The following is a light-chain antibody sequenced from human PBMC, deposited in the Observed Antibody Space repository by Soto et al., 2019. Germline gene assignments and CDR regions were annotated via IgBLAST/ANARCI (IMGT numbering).Light chain of an antibody. CDR1: QSVSSSY. CDR2: GAS. J-gene: IGKJ1*01. Sequence: EMVFTQSPSTLSLSPFARATLSCRPSQSVSSSYLAWYQQKPGQAPRLVIYGASSRATGIPDRFSGSGSGTDFTLTISRLEPEDFAVYYCQQYGNSPRTFGQGTK. CDR3: QQYGNSPRT. V-gene: IGKV3-20*01.